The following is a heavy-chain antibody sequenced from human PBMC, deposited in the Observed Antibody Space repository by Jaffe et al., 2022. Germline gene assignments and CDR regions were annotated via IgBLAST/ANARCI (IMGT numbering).Heavy chain of an antibody. CDR3: AKQLRYFDWSPDAFDI. J-gene: IGHJ3*02. Sequence: EVQLVESGGGLVQPGRSLRLSCAASGFTFDDYAMHWVRQAPGKGLEWVSGISWNSGSIGYADSVKGRFTISRDNAKNSLYLQMNSLRAEDTALYYCAKQLRYFDWSPDAFDIWGQGTMVTVSS. V-gene: IGHV3-9*01. CDR2: ISWNSGSI. CDR1: GFTFDDYA. D-gene: IGHD3-9*01.